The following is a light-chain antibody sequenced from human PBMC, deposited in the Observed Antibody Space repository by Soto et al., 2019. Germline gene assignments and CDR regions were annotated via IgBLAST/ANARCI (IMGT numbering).Light chain of an antibody. CDR1: SSDVGGYNY. V-gene: IGLV2-11*01. CDR2: DVS. Sequence: QSALTQPRSVSGSPGQSVTISCTGTSSDVGGYNYVSWYQQHPGKAPKLMICDVSKRPSGVPDRFSGSKSGNTASLTISGLQAEDEADYYCCSYAGTYTWVFGGGTKLPVL. J-gene: IGLJ3*02. CDR3: CSYAGTYTWV.